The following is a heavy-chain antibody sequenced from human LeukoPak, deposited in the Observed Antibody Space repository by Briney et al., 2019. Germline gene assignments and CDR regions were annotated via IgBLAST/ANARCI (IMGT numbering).Heavy chain of an antibody. D-gene: IGHD3-9*01. CDR3: AKWGDYDVLTGYYVSDY. J-gene: IGHJ4*02. Sequence: GGSLRLSCAASGFRISNYAMTWVRQAPGKGLEWVSTISGRGDSTYDADSVKGRFTISRDKSKNTLYLQMNSLRVEDTAVYHCAKWGDYDVLTGYYVSDYWGQGTLVTVSS. CDR1: GFRISNYA. V-gene: IGHV3-23*01. CDR2: ISGRGDST.